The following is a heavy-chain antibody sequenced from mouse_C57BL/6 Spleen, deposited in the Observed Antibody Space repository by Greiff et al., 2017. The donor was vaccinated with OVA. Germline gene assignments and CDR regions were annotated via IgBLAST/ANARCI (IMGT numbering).Heavy chain of an antibody. D-gene: IGHD2-1*01. CDR3: ARGRIYGNYGGGFDY. J-gene: IGHJ2*01. Sequence: VKLRQSGAELVKPGASVKISCKASGYAFSSYWMNWVKQRPGKGLEWIGQIYPGDGDTNYNGKFKGKATLTADKSSSTAYMQLSSLTSEDSAVYFCARGRIYGNYGGGFDYWGQGTTLTVSS. V-gene: IGHV1-80*01. CDR1: GYAFSSYW. CDR2: IYPGDGDT.